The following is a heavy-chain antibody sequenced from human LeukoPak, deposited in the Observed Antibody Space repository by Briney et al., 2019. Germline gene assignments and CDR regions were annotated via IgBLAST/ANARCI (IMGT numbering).Heavy chain of an antibody. CDR2: ISGSGGST. D-gene: IGHD2-2*01. CDR3: AKDRTRPYCSSTSCYGGGDY. CDR1: GFTFSSYA. J-gene: IGHJ4*02. V-gene: IGHV3-23*01. Sequence: PGGSLRLSCAASGFTFSSYAMSWVRQAPGKGLEWVSAISGSGGSTYYADSVKGRFTISRDNSKNTLYLQMNSPRAEDTAVYYCAKDRTRPYCSSTSCYGGGDYWGQGTLSPSPQ.